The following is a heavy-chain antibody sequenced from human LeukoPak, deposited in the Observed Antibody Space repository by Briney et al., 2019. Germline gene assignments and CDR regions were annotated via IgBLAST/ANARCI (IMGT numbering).Heavy chain of an antibody. CDR2: IYYSGST. CDR3: ARHQRWELGFVY. V-gene: IGHV4-39*01. CDR1: GGSISSSSYY. J-gene: IGHJ4*02. D-gene: IGHD1-26*01. Sequence: SETLSLTCTVSGGSISSSSYYWGWIRQPPGKGLGRNGSIYYSGSTYYNPSLKSRVTISVDTSKNQFSLKLSSVTAADTAVYYCARHQRWELGFVYWGQGTLVTVSS.